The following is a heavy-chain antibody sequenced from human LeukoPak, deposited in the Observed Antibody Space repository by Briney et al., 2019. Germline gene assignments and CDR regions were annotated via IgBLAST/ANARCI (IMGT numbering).Heavy chain of an antibody. CDR2: IYSDGSI. CDR3: ARDRRRLRGMNGDGDAFDI. J-gene: IGHJ3*02. V-gene: IGHV3-53*01. Sequence: GGSLRLPCAASGFSVGGNYISWVRQAPGKGLEWVSMIYSDGSIFHADSVKGRFTMFRDNSRKTLDLQMNSLRVEDTAVYFCARDRRRLRGMNGDGDAFDIWGQGTMVTVSS. CDR1: GFSVGGNY. D-gene: IGHD1-1*01.